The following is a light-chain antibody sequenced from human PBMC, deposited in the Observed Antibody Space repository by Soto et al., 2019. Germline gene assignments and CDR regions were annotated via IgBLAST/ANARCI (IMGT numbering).Light chain of an antibody. Sequence: QSALTQPASVSGSPGQSITISCTGTNSDIGGYKYVSWYQQHPGKAPKLIIYEVSHRPSRVSNRLSASKSGNTASLTISGLQAEDEADYYCTSYTSTSTVVLFGGGTKLTVL. CDR3: TSYTSTSTVVL. CDR1: NSDIGGYKY. J-gene: IGLJ2*01. V-gene: IGLV2-14*01. CDR2: EVS.